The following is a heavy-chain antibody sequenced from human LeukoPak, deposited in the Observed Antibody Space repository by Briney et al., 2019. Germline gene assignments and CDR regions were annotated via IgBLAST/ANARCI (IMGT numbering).Heavy chain of an antibody. V-gene: IGHV3-7*03. D-gene: IGHD2-2*01. CDR1: GFTFSSYW. CDR3: ARDYHCSSTSCYLYYYYYGMDV. J-gene: IGHJ6*02. CDR2: IKQDGSEK. Sequence: GGSLRLSCAASGFTFSSYWMSWVRQAPGKGLEWVANIKQDGSEKYYVDSVKGRFTISRDSAKNSLYLQMNSLRAEDTAVYYCARDYHCSSTSCYLYYYYYGMDVWGQGTTVTVSS.